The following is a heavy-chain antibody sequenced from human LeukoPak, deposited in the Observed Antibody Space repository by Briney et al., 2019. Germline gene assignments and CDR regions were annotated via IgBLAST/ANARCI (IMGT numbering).Heavy chain of an antibody. Sequence: GGSLRLSCAASGFTVSSNYMSWVRQAPGKGLEWVSVIYSVGTTYYADSVKGRFTISRDNSKNTLYLQMNSLRAEDTAVYYCARGQGNYDLLTGYHHYFDYWGQGTLVTVSS. J-gene: IGHJ4*02. D-gene: IGHD3-9*01. CDR3: ARGQGNYDLLTGYHHYFDY. CDR1: GFTVSSNY. CDR2: IYSVGTT. V-gene: IGHV3-53*01.